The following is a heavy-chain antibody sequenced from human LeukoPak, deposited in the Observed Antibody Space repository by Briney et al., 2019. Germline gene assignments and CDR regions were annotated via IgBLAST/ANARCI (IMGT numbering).Heavy chain of an antibody. CDR2: MNPNSGNT. D-gene: IGHD6-6*01. CDR1: VYTFTSYH. Sequence: GASVKVSFKSSVYTFTSYHINWVRQPPRQGREGMGWMNPNSGNTGYAQKFQGRVTMTRDTSISTAYMELSSLRSEDTAVYYCARAGMDSSSSNPFDYWGQGTLVTVSS. V-gene: IGHV1-8*01. CDR3: ARAGMDSSSSNPFDY. J-gene: IGHJ4*02.